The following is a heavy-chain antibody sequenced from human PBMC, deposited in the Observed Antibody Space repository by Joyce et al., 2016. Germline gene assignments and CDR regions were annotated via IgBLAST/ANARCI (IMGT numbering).Heavy chain of an antibody. J-gene: IGHJ5*02. Sequence: QVQLVQAGAEMKRPGASVKVSCKTSGYIFTRFYMYWVRQAPGQGLEWMGIINPSGGSPTYAPKVRDRVTMTRDTSTTTVYLEMSSLRPEDTAVYYCARQMHDFGDYEAFDPWGQGTL. CDR1: GYIFTRFY. D-gene: IGHD4-17*01. V-gene: IGHV1-46*01. CDR2: INPSGGSP. CDR3: ARQMHDFGDYEAFDP.